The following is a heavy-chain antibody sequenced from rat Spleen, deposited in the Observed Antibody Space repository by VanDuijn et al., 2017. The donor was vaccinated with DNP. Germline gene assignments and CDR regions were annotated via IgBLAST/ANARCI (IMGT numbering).Heavy chain of an antibody. CDR3: ARGYDGYPPIVMDA. CDR2: IDWDGDK. Sequence: QVTLKESGPGMLQPSKTLSLTCSFSGFSLSTSGMVVSWIRQPSGKSLEWLAAIDWDGDKYYNPSLKSRLTVSKDTSNTQVFLKITSVDIADTATYYCARGYDGYPPIVMDAWGQGTSVTVSS. J-gene: IGHJ4*01. V-gene: IGHV8S18*01. CDR1: GFSLSTSGMV. D-gene: IGHD1-12*03.